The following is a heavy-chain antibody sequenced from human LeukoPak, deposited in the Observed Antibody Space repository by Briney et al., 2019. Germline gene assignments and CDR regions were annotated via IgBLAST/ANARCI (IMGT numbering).Heavy chain of an antibody. CDR2: IYYRGST. CDR1: GGSISSYY. J-gene: IGHJ4*02. CDR3: ARSQLWSRSFDY. D-gene: IGHD5-18*01. Sequence: SETLSLTCTVSGGSISSYYWSWIRQPPGKGLEWVGYIYYRGSTNYNPSLKSRVTISVDTSKNQFSLKLSSVTAADTAVYYCARSQLWSRSFDYWGQGTLVTVSS. V-gene: IGHV4-59*01.